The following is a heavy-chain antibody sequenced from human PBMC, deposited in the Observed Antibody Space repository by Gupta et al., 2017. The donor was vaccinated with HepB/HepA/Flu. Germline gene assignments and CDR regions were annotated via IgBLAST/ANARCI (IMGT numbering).Heavy chain of an antibody. CDR3: ATRGL. CDR2: VKSRIDGGTS. V-gene: IGHV3-15*07. Sequence: EAHLAESGGGSVKPGESLRLSCAASGFTFKNMYMHWVRQAPGKGLEWVGRVKSRIDGGTSDYAAPVQGRFAISRDDSKNILYMQMNSLKTEDTGVYYCATRGLWGQGTLVTVSS. J-gene: IGHJ4*02. CDR1: GFTFKNMY.